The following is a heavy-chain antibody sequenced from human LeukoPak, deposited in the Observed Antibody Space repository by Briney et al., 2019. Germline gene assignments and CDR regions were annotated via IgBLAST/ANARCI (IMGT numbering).Heavy chain of an antibody. CDR1: GGSISSYY. Sequence: SETLSLTCTVSGGSISSYYWSWIRQPAGKGLEWIGRIYTSGNTNYNPSLKSRVTMSVDTSKNQFSLKLSSVTAADTAVYYCARASDEPYCSSTSCYLFDYWGQGTLVTVSS. J-gene: IGHJ4*02. V-gene: IGHV4-4*07. CDR2: IYTSGNT. D-gene: IGHD2-2*01. CDR3: ARASDEPYCSSTSCYLFDY.